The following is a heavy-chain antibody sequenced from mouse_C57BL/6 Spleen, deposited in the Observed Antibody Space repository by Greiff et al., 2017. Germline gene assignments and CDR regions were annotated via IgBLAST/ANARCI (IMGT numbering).Heavy chain of an antibody. CDR1: GYTFTSYW. J-gene: IGHJ4*01. CDR3: ARTYDYDGMDY. CDR2: IYPSDSET. Sequence: VQLQQPGAELVRPGSSVKLSCKASGYTFTSYWMDWVKQRPGQGLEWIGNIYPSDSETHYNQKFKDKATLTVDKSSSTAYMQLSSLTSEDSAVYYCARTYDYDGMDYWGQGTSVTVSS. V-gene: IGHV1-61*01.